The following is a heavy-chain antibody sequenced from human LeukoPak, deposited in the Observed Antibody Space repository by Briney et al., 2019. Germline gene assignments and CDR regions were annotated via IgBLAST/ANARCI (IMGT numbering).Heavy chain of an antibody. J-gene: IGHJ3*02. Sequence: GGSLRLSCAASGFTFSSYEMNWVRQAPGKGLEWVSYISSSGRTKYYADSVKGRFTISRDNAKNSLYLQMNSLRAEDTAVYYCARRGATRVAFDIWGQGTMVTVSS. CDR3: ARRGATRVAFDI. CDR1: GFTFSSYE. V-gene: IGHV3-48*03. D-gene: IGHD1-26*01. CDR2: ISSSGRTK.